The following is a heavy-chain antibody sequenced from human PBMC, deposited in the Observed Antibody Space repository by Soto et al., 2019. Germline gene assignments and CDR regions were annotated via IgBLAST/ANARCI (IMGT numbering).Heavy chain of an antibody. Sequence: EVQLLESGGGLVQPGGSLRLSCAASGFTFSSYAMSWVRQAPGKGLEWVSAISGSGGSTYYADPVKGRFTISRDNSKNTLYLQMNSLRAEDTAVYYCAKRKQQLFHAFDIWGQGTMVTVSS. D-gene: IGHD6-13*01. V-gene: IGHV3-23*01. CDR1: GFTFSSYA. CDR3: AKRKQQLFHAFDI. CDR2: ISGSGGST. J-gene: IGHJ3*02.